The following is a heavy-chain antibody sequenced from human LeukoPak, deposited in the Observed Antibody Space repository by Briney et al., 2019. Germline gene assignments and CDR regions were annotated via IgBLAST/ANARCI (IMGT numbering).Heavy chain of an antibody. V-gene: IGHV1-18*04. Sequence: ASVTVSCKASGYTFTSYGFSWVRQAPGQGLEWMGWISAHNANTNYAQKLQGRVTMTTDTSTSTAYMELTSLRSDDTAVYYCARERSGYYRDAFDIWGQGTMVTVSS. CDR1: GYTFTSYG. CDR3: ARERSGYYRDAFDI. CDR2: ISAHNANT. D-gene: IGHD3-9*01. J-gene: IGHJ3*02.